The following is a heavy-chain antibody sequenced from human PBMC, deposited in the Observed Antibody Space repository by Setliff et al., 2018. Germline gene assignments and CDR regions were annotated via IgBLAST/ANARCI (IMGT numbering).Heavy chain of an antibody. CDR1: GGSFSGYY. Sequence: SETLSLTCAVYGGSFSGYYWSWIRQPPGKGLEWIGEINHSGSTNYNPSLKRRVTISVDTSKNQFSLRLSSVTAADTAVYYCARGGIAMNHYMDVWGKGTTVTVSS. CDR2: INHSGST. CDR3: ARGGIAMNHYMDV. D-gene: IGHD6-13*01. J-gene: IGHJ6*03. V-gene: IGHV4-34*01.